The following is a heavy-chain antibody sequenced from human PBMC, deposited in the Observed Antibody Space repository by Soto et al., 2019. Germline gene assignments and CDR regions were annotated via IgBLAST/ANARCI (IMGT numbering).Heavy chain of an antibody. J-gene: IGHJ4*02. CDR2: IYTGGST. CDR1: GFTFSTNY. D-gene: IGHD6-13*01. CDR3: AKCMGSSWIGVIDN. Sequence: PGGSLRLSCSASGFTFSTNYMSWVRQSPGKGLEWVSVIYTGGSTYYADSVKGRFTISRDNSKNRLFLQMNSLRAEDTAIYYCAKCMGSSWIGVIDNWGQGTLVTVSS. V-gene: IGHV3-53*01.